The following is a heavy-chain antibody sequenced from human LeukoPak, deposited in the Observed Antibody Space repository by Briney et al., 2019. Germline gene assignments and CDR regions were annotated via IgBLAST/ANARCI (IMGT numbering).Heavy chain of an antibody. V-gene: IGHV4-34*01. CDR3: ARDMAWDYNWFDP. Sequence: SETLSLTCAVYGGSFSGYYWSWIRQPPGKGLEWIGEINHSGSTNYNPSLKSRVTISVDTSKNQFSLKPSSVTAADTAVYYCARDMAWDYNWFDPWGQGTLVTVSS. J-gene: IGHJ5*02. D-gene: IGHD1-26*01. CDR1: GGSFSGYY. CDR2: INHSGST.